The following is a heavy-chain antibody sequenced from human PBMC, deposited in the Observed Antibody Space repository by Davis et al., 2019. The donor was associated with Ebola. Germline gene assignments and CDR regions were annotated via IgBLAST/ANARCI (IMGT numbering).Heavy chain of an antibody. D-gene: IGHD1-26*01. CDR3: ARGPHHQGVDP. CDR2: INHSGST. V-gene: IGHV4-4*02. Sequence: GSLRLSCAVSGGSIRSSNWWSCVRQPPGKGLEWIGEINHSGSTNYNPSLKSRVTISVDTSKNQFSLKLSSVTAADTAVYYCARGPHHQGVDPWGQGTLVTVSS. CDR1: GGSIRSSNW. J-gene: IGHJ5*02.